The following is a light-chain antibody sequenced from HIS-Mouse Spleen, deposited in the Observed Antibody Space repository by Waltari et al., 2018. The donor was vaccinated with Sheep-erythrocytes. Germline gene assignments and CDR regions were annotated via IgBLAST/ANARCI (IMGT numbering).Light chain of an antibody. J-gene: IGLJ3*02. CDR3: SSYAGSNNWV. CDR1: SSDVGGYNS. CDR2: EVS. Sequence: QSALTQPPSASGSPGQSVTIPCPGPSSDVGGYNSVPGYQPHPGKAPKLMIYEVSKRRSGVPDRFSGSKSGNTASLTVSGLQAEDEADYYCSSYAGSNNWVFGGGTKLTVL. V-gene: IGLV2-8*01.